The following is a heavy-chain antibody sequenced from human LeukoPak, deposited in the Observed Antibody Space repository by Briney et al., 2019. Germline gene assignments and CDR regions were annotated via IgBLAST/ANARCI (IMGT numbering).Heavy chain of an antibody. CDR1: GFTFSSYS. CDR2: ISSSSSTI. J-gene: IGHJ6*02. CDR3: ARRSGSYHYYGMDV. D-gene: IGHD3-10*01. Sequence: GGSLRLSCSASGFTFSSYSMNWVRQAPGKGLEWVSYISSSSSTIYYADSVKGRFTISRDNAKNSLYLQMNSLRDEDTAVYYCARRSGSYHYYGMDVWGQGTTATVSS. V-gene: IGHV3-48*02.